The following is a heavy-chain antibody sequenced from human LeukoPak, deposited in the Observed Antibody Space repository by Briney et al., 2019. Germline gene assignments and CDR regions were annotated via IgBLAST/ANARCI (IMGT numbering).Heavy chain of an antibody. Sequence: SETLSLTCSVSGGSISSYYWSWIRQPPGKGLEWIGYIFYSGRTSYNPSLKSRVTISVDTSKNHFSLTLSSVTAADTAVYYCARGQKYIYGYTVTELGSRYFDYWGQGTLVTVSS. CDR1: GGSISSYY. J-gene: IGHJ4*02. D-gene: IGHD5-18*01. V-gene: IGHV4-59*01. CDR3: ARGQKYIYGYTVTELGSRYFDY. CDR2: IFYSGRT.